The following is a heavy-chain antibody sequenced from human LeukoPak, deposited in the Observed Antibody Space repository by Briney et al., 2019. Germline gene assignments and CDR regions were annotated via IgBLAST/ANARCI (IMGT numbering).Heavy chain of an antibody. V-gene: IGHV3-48*03. J-gene: IGHJ3*02. CDR1: GFTFSSYE. D-gene: IGHD3-22*01. CDR2: ISSSGSTI. Sequence: PGGSLGLSCAASGFTFSSYEMDWVRQAPGKGLEWVSYISSSGSTIYYADSVKGRFTISRDNAKNSLYLQMNSLRAEDTAVYYCAKEVTPDRSGFDAFDIWGQGTMVTVSS. CDR3: AKEVTPDRSGFDAFDI.